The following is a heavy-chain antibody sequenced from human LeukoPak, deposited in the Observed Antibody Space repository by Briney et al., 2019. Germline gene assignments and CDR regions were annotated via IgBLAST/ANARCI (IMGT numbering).Heavy chain of an antibody. CDR1: GGSISSDY. CDR3: ASGQYYDLWSGYYVD. D-gene: IGHD3-3*01. CDR2: INHSGST. V-gene: IGHV4-34*01. Sequence: SETLSLTCTVSGGSISSDYWSWIRQPPGKGLEWIGEINHSGSTNYNPSLESRVTISVDTSKNHFSLKLSSVTAADTAVYYCASGQYYDLWSGYYVDWGQGTLVTVSA. J-gene: IGHJ4*02.